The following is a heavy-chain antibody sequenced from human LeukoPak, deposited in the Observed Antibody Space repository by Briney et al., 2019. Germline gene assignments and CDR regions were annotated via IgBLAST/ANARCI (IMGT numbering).Heavy chain of an antibody. CDR2: IIPIFGTA. Sequence: SVKVSCKASGGTFSSYATSWVRQAPGQGLEWMGGIIPIFGTANYAQKFQGRVTITTDESTSTAYMELSSLRSEDTAVYYCARDRVTGYCSSTSCYTGHWFDPWGQGTLVTVSS. J-gene: IGHJ5*02. D-gene: IGHD2-2*02. CDR3: ARDRVTGYCSSTSCYTGHWFDP. V-gene: IGHV1-69*05. CDR1: GGTFSSYA.